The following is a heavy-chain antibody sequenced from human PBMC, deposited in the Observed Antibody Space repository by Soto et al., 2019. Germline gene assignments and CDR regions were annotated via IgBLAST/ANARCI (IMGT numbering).Heavy chain of an antibody. V-gene: IGHV4-30-4*08. J-gene: IGHJ4*02. CDR1: GGSISSGDYY. CDR2: IYYSGST. Sequence: QVQLQESGPGLVKPSQTLSLTCTVSGGSISSGDYYWSWIRKPPGKGLEWIGYIYYSGSTYYNPSLKSRVTLSVDTSTNQCSLKLSSVTAADTAVYYCARGGEASQHGYWGQGNLVTVSS. CDR3: ARGGEASQHGY. D-gene: IGHD4-17*01.